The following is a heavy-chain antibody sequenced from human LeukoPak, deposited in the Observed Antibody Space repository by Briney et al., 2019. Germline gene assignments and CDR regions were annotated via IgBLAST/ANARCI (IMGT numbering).Heavy chain of an antibody. J-gene: IGHJ5*02. Sequence: AASVKVSFTTSGYTFTSYAMHWVRLAPGQRLEWMGWINAGNGNTKYSQKFQDRVTITRDTSASTAYMELSSLRSEDTAVYFCARGPYSNYWFDPWGQGTLVTVSS. V-gene: IGHV1-3*01. CDR2: INAGNGNT. D-gene: IGHD4-11*01. CDR1: GYTFTSYA. CDR3: ARGPYSNYWFDP.